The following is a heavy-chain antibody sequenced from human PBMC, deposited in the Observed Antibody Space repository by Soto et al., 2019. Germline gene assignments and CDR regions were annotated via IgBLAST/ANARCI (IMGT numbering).Heavy chain of an antibody. D-gene: IGHD4-4*01. CDR1: GFTFSSYG. CDR3: ARTTIAFDI. V-gene: IGHV3-33*01. Sequence: QVQLVESGGGVVQPGRSLRLSCAASGFTFSSYGMHWVRQAPGKGLEWVAVIWYDGSNKYYADSVKGRFTISRDNSKNTLYLQINSLRAEDTAVYYCARTTIAFDIWGQGTMVTVSS. CDR2: IWYDGSNK. J-gene: IGHJ3*02.